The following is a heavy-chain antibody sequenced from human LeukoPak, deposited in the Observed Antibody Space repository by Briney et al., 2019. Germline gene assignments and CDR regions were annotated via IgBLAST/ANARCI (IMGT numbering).Heavy chain of an antibody. Sequence: GGSLRLSCAASGFTFSSYEMNWVRQAPGKGLEWVSAISGSGGSTYYADSVKGRFTISRDNSKNTLYLQMNSLRAEDTAVYYCAKGGRFGSYFDYWGQGTLVTVSS. CDR1: GFTFSSYE. CDR2: ISGSGGST. J-gene: IGHJ4*02. CDR3: AKGGRFGSYFDY. V-gene: IGHV3-23*01. D-gene: IGHD3-10*01.